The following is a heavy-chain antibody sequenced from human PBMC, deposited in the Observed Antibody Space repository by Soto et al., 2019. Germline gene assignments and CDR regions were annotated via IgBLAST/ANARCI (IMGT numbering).Heavy chain of an antibody. Sequence: GGSLRLSCAASGLTFSRSAMHWVRQAPGKGLEWVAMISHDGSHEYYGDSVKGRFSVSRDNSHNILHLQMNSLRIEDTAAYFCARNTDHRLVRGWLDPWGQGTLVTVSS. J-gene: IGHJ5*02. CDR1: GLTFSRSA. V-gene: IGHV3-30-3*01. CDR2: ISHDGSHE. CDR3: ARNTDHRLVRGWLDP. D-gene: IGHD3-10*01.